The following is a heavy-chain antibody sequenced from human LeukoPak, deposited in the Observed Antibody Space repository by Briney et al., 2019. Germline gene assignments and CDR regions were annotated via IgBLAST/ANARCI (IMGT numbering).Heavy chain of an antibody. D-gene: IGHD1-1*01. CDR1: GFTVSSNH. J-gene: IGHJ4*02. CDR3: ARGPARYN. CDR2: IYSGGST. V-gene: IGHV3-53*01. Sequence: GGPLRLSCAASGFTVSSNHMSWVRQAPEKGLEWVSVIYSGGSTDYADSVKGRFTISRDILKNTLYLQMNSLRAEDTAVYYCARGPARYNWGQGTLVTVSS.